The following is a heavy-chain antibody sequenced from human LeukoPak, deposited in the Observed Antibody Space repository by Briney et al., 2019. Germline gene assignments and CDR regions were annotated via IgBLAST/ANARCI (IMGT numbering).Heavy chain of an antibody. CDR2: ISWNSGSI. D-gene: IGHD1-26*01. Sequence: PGGSLRLSCAASGFTFDDYAMHWVRQAPRKGLEWVSGISWNSGSIGYADSVKGRFTISRDNAKNSLYLQMNSLRAEDTALYYCAKDIRWELLPLAFKDWGQGTLVTVSS. V-gene: IGHV3-9*01. CDR3: AKDIRWELLPLAFKD. CDR1: GFTFDDYA. J-gene: IGHJ4*02.